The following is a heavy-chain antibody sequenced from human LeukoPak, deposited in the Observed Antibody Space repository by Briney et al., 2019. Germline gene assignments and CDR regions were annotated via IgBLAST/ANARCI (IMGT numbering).Heavy chain of an antibody. J-gene: IGHJ4*02. CDR3: ARSHYYGGMDY. Sequence: GGSLRLSRAASGFTVSSNYMSWVRQAPGKGLEWVSVIYSGGSTYYADSVKGRFTISRDNSKNTLYLQMNSLRAEDTAVYYCARSHYYGGMDYWGQGTLVTVSS. CDR2: IYSGGST. CDR1: GFTVSSNY. D-gene: IGHD3-10*01. V-gene: IGHV3-66*01.